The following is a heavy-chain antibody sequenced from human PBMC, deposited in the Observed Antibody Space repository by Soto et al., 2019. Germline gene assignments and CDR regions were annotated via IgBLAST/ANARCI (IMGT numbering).Heavy chain of an antibody. Sequence: SETLSLTCTVSGGSISSYYWSWIRQPPGKGLEWIGYIYYSGSTNYNPSLKSRVTISVDTSKNQFSLKLSSVTAADTAVYYCAREMAVAGSALYDYWGQGTLVTVS. D-gene: IGHD6-19*01. V-gene: IGHV4-59*01. J-gene: IGHJ4*02. CDR2: IYYSGST. CDR1: GGSISSYY. CDR3: AREMAVAGSALYDY.